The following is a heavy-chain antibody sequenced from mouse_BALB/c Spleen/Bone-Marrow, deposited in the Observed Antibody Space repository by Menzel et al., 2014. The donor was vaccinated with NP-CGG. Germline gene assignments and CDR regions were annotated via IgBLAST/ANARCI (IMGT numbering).Heavy chain of an antibody. D-gene: IGHD1-2*01. CDR2: IYPGDGDT. CDR3: AREATANGIYFGY. J-gene: IGHJ2*01. V-gene: IGHV1-87*01. CDR1: GYTFTSYW. Sequence: QVQLQQSGAELARPGASVKLSCKASGYTFTSYWMQWVKQRPGQGLEWIGAIYPGDGDTRYTQKFKDKATLTADKSSSTAYMQLSSLASEDSAVCYCAREATANGIYFGYWGQGTTLTVSS.